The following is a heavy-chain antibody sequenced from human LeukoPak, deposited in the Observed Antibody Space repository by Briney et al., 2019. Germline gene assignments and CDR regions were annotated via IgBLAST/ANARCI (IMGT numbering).Heavy chain of an antibody. D-gene: IGHD3-3*01. Sequence: GSLRLSCAASGFTFSSYAMSWVRQAPGKGLEWVSGISGSGGSTYYADSVKGRFTFSRDNSKNTLYLQMNSLRAEDTAVYYCAKGTNYDFWSGYPFDCWGQGTLVTVSS. CDR3: AKGTNYDFWSGYPFDC. CDR1: GFTFSSYA. CDR2: ISGSGGST. J-gene: IGHJ4*02. V-gene: IGHV3-23*01.